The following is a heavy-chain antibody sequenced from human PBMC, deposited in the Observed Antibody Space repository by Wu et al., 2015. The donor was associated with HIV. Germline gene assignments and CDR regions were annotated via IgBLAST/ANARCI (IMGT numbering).Heavy chain of an antibody. CDR3: AXATVFGIILRFHP. D-gene: IGHD3-3*01. J-gene: IGHJ5*02. V-gene: IGHV1-2*02. CDR1: GYTFTDYY. CDR2: INPNSGAT. Sequence: QVQLVQSGAEVKKPGASVKVSCKASGYTFTDYYIHWLRQAPGQGLEWMGWINPNSGATNSAQEFQGRVTLTRDMSITTVYMDLTRLESDDTAVYFXAXATVFGIILRFHPWGQGTLVTVSS.